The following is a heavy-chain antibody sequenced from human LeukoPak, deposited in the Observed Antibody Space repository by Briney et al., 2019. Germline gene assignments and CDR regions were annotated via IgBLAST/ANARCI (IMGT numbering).Heavy chain of an antibody. CDR2: IYSGGNT. CDR1: GFNVSSNY. Sequence: GGSLRLSCAASGFNVSSNYMSWVRQAPGKGLEWVSVIYSGGNTYSADSVKGRFTISRDNSKNTLYLQMNSLRAEDTAVYYCARDLGITADGNYFDYWGQGTLVTVSS. J-gene: IGHJ4*02. V-gene: IGHV3-66*01. CDR3: ARDLGITADGNYFDY. D-gene: IGHD6-13*01.